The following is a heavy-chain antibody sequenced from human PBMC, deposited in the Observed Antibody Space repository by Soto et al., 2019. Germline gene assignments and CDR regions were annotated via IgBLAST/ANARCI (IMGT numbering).Heavy chain of an antibody. J-gene: IGHJ6*02. CDR2: INAGNGNT. CDR3: ARGYDISPGYLRPYHYYGMDV. D-gene: IGHD3-9*01. V-gene: IGHV1-3*01. Sequence: ASVKVSCKASGYTFTSYAMHWVRRAPGQRLEWMGWINAGNGNTKYSQKFQGRVTITRDTSASTAYMELSSLRSEDTAVYYCARGYDISPGYLRPYHYYGMDVWGQGTTVTVSS. CDR1: GYTFTSYA.